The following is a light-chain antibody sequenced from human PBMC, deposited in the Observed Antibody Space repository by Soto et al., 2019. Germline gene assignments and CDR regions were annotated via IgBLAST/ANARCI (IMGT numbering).Light chain of an antibody. V-gene: IGLV2-14*03. CDR2: DVS. J-gene: IGLJ3*02. Sequence: QSALTQPASVSGSPGQSITISCAGSNSDVGAYNYVSWYQQHPGKAPKLIIFDVSNRPSGVSDRFSASKSGNTASLTISGLQAEDEADYYCSSFTTSTTLVFGGGTKLTVI. CDR3: SSFTTSTTLV. CDR1: NSDVGAYNY.